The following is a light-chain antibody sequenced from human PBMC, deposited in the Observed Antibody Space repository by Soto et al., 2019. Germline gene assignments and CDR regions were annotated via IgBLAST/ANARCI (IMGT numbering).Light chain of an antibody. J-gene: IGKJ5*01. CDR1: QSFRSSY. Sequence: EVVLTQSPGTLSLSPGERATLSCRASQSFRSSYLAWYQQTPGQAPRLLIYGASSRATGIPDRFSGSGSGTDFTLTISSLEPEDFAVYYCQQRSNWPPNTFGQGTRLE. V-gene: IGKV3D-20*02. CDR2: GAS. CDR3: QQRSNWPPNT.